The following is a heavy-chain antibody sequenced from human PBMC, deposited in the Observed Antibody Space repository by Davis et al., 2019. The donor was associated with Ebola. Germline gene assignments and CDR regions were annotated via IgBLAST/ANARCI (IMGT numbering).Heavy chain of an antibody. D-gene: IGHD3-3*01. CDR1: GFTFSSYW. J-gene: IGHJ6*02. CDR3: TKAEVYYDFWSGSPHYGMDV. V-gene: IGHV3-74*01. CDR2: INSDGSST. Sequence: GESLKISCAASGFTFSSYWMHWVRQAPGKGLVWVSRINSDGSSTSYADSVKGRFTISRDNSKNSLYLQMNSLRTEDTALYYCTKAEVYYDFWSGSPHYGMDVWGQGTTVTVSS.